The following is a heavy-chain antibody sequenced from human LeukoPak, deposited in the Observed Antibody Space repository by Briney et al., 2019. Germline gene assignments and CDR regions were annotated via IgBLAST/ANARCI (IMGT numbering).Heavy chain of an antibody. Sequence: GGSLRLSCAAPGFTFSSYGMHWVRQAPGKGLEWVAVIWYDGSNKYYADSVKGRFTISRDNSKNTLYLQMNSLGAEDTAVYYCAKDFLAGSWYYFDYWGQGTLVTVSS. J-gene: IGHJ4*02. CDR3: AKDFLAGSWYYFDY. V-gene: IGHV3-33*06. CDR1: GFTFSSYG. D-gene: IGHD6-13*01. CDR2: IWYDGSNK.